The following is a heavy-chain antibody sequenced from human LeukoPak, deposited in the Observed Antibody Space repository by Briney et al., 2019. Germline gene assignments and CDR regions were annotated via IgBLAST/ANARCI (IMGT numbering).Heavy chain of an antibody. CDR3: ARGIRNQLYSDY. CDR2: MNPKSGNT. D-gene: IGHD1-14*01. J-gene: IGHJ4*02. CDR1: GYTFTTYD. Sequence: ASVKVSCKASGYTFTTYDITWVRQAPGQGLEWMGWMNPKSGNTGYAQKFKDRVTMTSDTSITTAYMELRSLSSEDTAVYYCARGIRNQLYSDYWGQGTLITVSS. V-gene: IGHV1-8*01.